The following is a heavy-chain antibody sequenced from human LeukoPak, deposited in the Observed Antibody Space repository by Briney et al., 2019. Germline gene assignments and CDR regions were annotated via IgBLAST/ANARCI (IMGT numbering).Heavy chain of an antibody. CDR1: GLTVSSNY. CDR3: TTEQYSGSFFDY. Sequence: GGSLRLSCAASGLTVSSNYMNWVRQAPGKGLEWVGRIKSKTDGGTTDYAAPVKGRFTISRDGSKNTLYLQMNSLKTEDTAVYYCTTEQYSGSFFDYWGQGTLVTVSS. CDR2: IKSKTDGGTT. V-gene: IGHV3-15*01. D-gene: IGHD1-26*01. J-gene: IGHJ4*02.